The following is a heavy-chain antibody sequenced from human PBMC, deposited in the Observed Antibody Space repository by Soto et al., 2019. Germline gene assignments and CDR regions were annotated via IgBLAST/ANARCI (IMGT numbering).Heavy chain of an antibody. D-gene: IGHD1-1*01. Sequence: SETLSLTCTVSGGSISSYYWSWIRQPPGKGLEWIGYIYYSGSTNYNPSLKSRVTISVDTSKNPFSLKLSSVTAADTAVYYCARMEAEDYFDYWGQGTQVTVSS. CDR2: IYYSGST. V-gene: IGHV4-59*01. CDR3: ARMEAEDYFDY. J-gene: IGHJ4*02. CDR1: GGSISSYY.